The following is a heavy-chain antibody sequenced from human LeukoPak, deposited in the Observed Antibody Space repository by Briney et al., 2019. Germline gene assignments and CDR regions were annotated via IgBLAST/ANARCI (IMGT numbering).Heavy chain of an antibody. CDR2: IYYSGST. CDR3: ARGAESTTVTIDHPSRYYGMDV. CDR1: GGSISSGGYY. V-gene: IGHV4-31*03. D-gene: IGHD4-11*01. Sequence: PSQTLSLTCTVSGGSISSGGYYWSWIRQHPGKGLEWIGYIYYSGSTYYNPSLKSRVTISVDTSKNQFSLKLSSVTAADTAVYYCARGAESTTVTIDHPSRYYGMDVWGQGTTVTVSS. J-gene: IGHJ6*02.